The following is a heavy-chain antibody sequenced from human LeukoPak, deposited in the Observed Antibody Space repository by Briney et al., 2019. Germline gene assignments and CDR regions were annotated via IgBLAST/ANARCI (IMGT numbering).Heavy chain of an antibody. CDR1: GYTFTSYD. Sequence: ASVKVSCKASGYTFTSYDINWVRQATGQGLEWMGWMNPNSGNTGYAQKFQGRVTITRNTSISTAYMELSSLRSEDTAVYYCARAAFLVPAAIYYYGMDVWGQGTTVTVSS. CDR2: MNPNSGNT. V-gene: IGHV1-8*03. D-gene: IGHD2-2*01. J-gene: IGHJ6*02. CDR3: ARAAFLVPAAIYYYGMDV.